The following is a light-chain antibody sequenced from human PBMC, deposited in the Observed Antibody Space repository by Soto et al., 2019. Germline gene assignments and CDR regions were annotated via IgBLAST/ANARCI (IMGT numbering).Light chain of an antibody. CDR1: QSVRSN. CDR3: QQYGSSPTIT. Sequence: EIVMTQSPATLSVSPGERDALSCRASQSVRSNLAWYQQKPGQTPRLLIYDTSTRATGVPTRFSGSRSGAEFTLTISGLEPEDFAVYYCQQYGSSPTITFGQGTRLEIK. J-gene: IGKJ5*01. V-gene: IGKV3-15*01. CDR2: DTS.